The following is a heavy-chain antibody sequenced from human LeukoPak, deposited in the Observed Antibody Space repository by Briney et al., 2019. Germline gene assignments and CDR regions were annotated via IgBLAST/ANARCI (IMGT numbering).Heavy chain of an antibody. CDR2: IRNKANSYAT. D-gene: IGHD2-2*01. CDR1: GFPFSGSD. J-gene: IGHJ6*02. V-gene: IGHV3-73*01. CDR3: TRRPSSVYGLDV. Sequence: GESLKISCAASGFPFSGSDMHWVRQASGKGLEWLGRIRNKANSYATAYVATVTGRFTISRDDSKNTAYLQMNSLKTEDTAVYYCTRRPSSVYGLDVWGQGTTVTVSS.